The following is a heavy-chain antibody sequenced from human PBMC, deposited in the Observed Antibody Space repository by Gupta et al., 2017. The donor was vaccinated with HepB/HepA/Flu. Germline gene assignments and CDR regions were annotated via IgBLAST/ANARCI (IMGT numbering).Heavy chain of an antibody. Sequence: QVQLQQWGAGLLKPSETLSLTCAVYGGSFSGYYWSWIRQPPGKGLEWIGEINHSGSTNYNPSLKSRVTISVDTSKNQFSLKLSSVTAADTAVYYCARGKELRFLEWLLRPFDYWGQGTLVTVSS. CDR2: INHSGST. CDR3: ARGKELRFLEWLLRPFDY. CDR1: GGSFSGYY. D-gene: IGHD3-3*01. J-gene: IGHJ4*02. V-gene: IGHV4-34*01.